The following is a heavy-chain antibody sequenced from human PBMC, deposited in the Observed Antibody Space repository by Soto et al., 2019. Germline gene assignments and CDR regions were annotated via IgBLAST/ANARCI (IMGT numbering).Heavy chain of an antibody. J-gene: IGHJ4*02. CDR2: ISGSGDST. Sequence: GGSLRLSCAASGFTFSNAWTSWVRQAPGKGLEWVSGISGSGDSTYYADSVKGRFTVSRDNSKNTLYLQMNSLRAEDTAVFYCAKERSSGWSFDYWGQGTLVTVSS. D-gene: IGHD6-19*01. V-gene: IGHV3-23*01. CDR1: GFTFSNAW. CDR3: AKERSSGWSFDY.